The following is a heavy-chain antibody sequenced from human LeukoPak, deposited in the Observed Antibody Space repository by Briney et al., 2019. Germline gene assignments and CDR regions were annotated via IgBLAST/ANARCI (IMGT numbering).Heavy chain of an antibody. CDR3: ARAPFSSMVRGVIITHWYFDL. CDR1: GASISSYY. CDR2: IYTSGNT. J-gene: IGHJ2*01. Sequence: KASETLSLTCTVSGASISSYYWTWIRQPAGKGLEWIGRIYTSGNTNYSPSLKSRVTISVDTSKNQFSLKLSSVTAADTAVYYCARAPFSSMVRGVIITHWYFDLWGRGTLVTVSS. D-gene: IGHD3-10*01. V-gene: IGHV4-4*07.